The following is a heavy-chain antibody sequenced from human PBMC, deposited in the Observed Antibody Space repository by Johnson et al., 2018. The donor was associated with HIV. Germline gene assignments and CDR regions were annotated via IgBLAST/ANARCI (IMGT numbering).Heavy chain of an antibody. D-gene: IGHD3-22*01. Sequence: QVQLVESGGGVVQPGRSLRLSCAASGFTFSSYAMHWVRQAPGKGLEWVAVISYDGSNKYYADSVKGRFTISRDNSKNTLYLQMNSLRAEDTAVYYCAKALSSGWFDAFDIWGQGTMVTVSS. J-gene: IGHJ3*02. CDR1: GFTFSSYA. V-gene: IGHV3-30*04. CDR3: AKALSSGWFDAFDI. CDR2: ISYDGSNK.